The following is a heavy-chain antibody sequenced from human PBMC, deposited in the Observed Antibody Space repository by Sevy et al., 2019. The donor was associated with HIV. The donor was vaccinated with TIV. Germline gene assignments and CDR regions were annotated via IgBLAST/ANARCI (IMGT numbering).Heavy chain of an antibody. V-gene: IGHV3-48*02. D-gene: IGHD3-22*01. J-gene: IGHJ4*02. CDR1: GFTFSSHS. CDR3: ARVPPYYDSNVSDF. CDR2: ISGTGNTI. Sequence: GGSLRLSCAASGFTFSSHSMNWVRQTPGKVLEWISYISGTGNTIYYADSVKGRFTISRDNAKNSLYLQLTSLRDEDTAIYYCARVPPYYDSNVSDFWGQGSLVTVSS.